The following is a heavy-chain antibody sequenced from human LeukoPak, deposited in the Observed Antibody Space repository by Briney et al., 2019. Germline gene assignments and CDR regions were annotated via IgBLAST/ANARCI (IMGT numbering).Heavy chain of an antibody. CDR3: AKGSSSSWYEFDY. CDR2: ISGSGGST. J-gene: IGHJ4*02. CDR1: GFTFSNYA. D-gene: IGHD6-13*01. Sequence: GGSLRLSCAASGFTFSNYAMTWVRQAPGEGLEWVSAISGSGGSTYYADSVKGRFTISRDNSKNTLYLQMNSLRAEDTAVYYCAKGSSSSWYEFDYWGQGTLVTVSS. V-gene: IGHV3-23*01.